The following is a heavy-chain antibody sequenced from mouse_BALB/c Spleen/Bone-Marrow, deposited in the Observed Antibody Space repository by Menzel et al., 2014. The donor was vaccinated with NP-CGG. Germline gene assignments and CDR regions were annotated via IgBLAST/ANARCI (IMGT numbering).Heavy chain of an antibody. Sequence: EVQLVESGPDLVKPSQSLSLTCTVTGYSTTSGYTWHWIRQFPGNTLEWMGYIHYSGTTNYNPSLKSRISITRDTSKNQFFLQLNSVTTEDTATYYCAITTVVNAMDYWGQGTSVTVSS. J-gene: IGHJ4*01. V-gene: IGHV3-1*02. D-gene: IGHD1-1*01. CDR2: IHYSGTT. CDR3: AITTVVNAMDY. CDR1: GYSTTSGYT.